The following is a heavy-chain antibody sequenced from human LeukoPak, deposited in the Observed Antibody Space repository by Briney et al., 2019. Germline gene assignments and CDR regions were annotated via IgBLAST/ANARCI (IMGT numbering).Heavy chain of an antibody. CDR1: GYTFTGYY. Sequence: ASVKVSCKASGYTFTGYYTHWVRQAPGQGLEWMGRINPNSGGTNYAQKFQGRVTMTRDTSISTAYMELSRLRSDDTAVFYCARGGPYEYVWGSYRPFDYWGQGTLVTVSS. CDR2: INPNSGGT. J-gene: IGHJ4*02. CDR3: ARGGPYEYVWGSYRPFDY. V-gene: IGHV1-2*06. D-gene: IGHD3-16*02.